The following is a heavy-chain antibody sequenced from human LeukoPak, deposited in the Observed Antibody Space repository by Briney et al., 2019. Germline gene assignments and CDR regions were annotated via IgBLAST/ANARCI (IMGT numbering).Heavy chain of an antibody. CDR2: IDWDDDK. Sequence: ESGPALVKPTQTLTLTCTFSGFSLSTSGMRVSWIRQPPGKALEWLARIDWDDDKFYSTSLKTRLTISKDTSKNQVVLTMTNMGPVDTATYYCARLNSGTYLDYWGQGTLVTVSS. D-gene: IGHD1-26*01. CDR3: ARLNSGTYLDY. J-gene: IGHJ4*02. CDR1: GFSLSTSGMR. V-gene: IGHV2-70*04.